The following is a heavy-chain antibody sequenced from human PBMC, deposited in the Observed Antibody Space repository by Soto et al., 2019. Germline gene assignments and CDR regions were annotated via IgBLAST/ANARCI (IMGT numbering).Heavy chain of an antibody. D-gene: IGHD3-9*01. V-gene: IGHV3-33*01. J-gene: IGHJ6*02. CDR3: ARDLAGPSDYDILTGYNQRDYYYGMDV. CDR1: GFTFSSYG. CDR2: IWYDGSNK. Sequence: QVQLVESGGGVVQPGRSLRLSCAASGFTFSSYGMHWVRQAPGKGLEWVAVIWYDGSNKYYADSVKGRFTISRDNSKNTLYLQMNSLRAEDTAVYYCARDLAGPSDYDILTGYNQRDYYYGMDVWGQGTTVTVSS.